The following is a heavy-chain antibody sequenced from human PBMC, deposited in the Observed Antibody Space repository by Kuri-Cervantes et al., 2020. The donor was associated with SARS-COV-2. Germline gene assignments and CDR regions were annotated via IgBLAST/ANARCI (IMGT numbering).Heavy chain of an antibody. Sequence: SETLSLTCAIYGGSLSGSYWSWIRQSPGKRLEWIGEVNHNGGANYNPSLKSRVTISVDTSKNQFSLKLSSVTAADTAVYYCARHPVDTAMVTDFDYWGQGTLVTVSS. CDR2: VNHNGGA. D-gene: IGHD5-18*01. J-gene: IGHJ4*02. V-gene: IGHV4-34*01. CDR3: ARHPVDTAMVTDFDY. CDR1: GGSLSGSY.